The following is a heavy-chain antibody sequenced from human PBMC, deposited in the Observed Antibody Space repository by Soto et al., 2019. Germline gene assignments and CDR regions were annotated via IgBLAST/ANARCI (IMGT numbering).Heavy chain of an antibody. J-gene: IGHJ4*02. D-gene: IGHD1-20*01. CDR3: AKEDNWNDYYFDY. CDR2: ISGSGGST. V-gene: IGHV3-23*01. Sequence: GGSLRLSCAASGFTFSSYAMSWVRQAPGKGLEWVSAISGSGGSTYYADSVKGRFTISRDNSKNTRYLQMNSLRAEDTAVYYSAKEDNWNDYYFDYWGQRTLVTVSS. CDR1: GFTFSSYA.